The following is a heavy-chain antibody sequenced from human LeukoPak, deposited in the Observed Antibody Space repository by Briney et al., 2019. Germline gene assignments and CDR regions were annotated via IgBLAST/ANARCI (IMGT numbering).Heavy chain of an antibody. J-gene: IGHJ4*02. V-gene: IGHV3-30*04. Sequence: GRSLRLSCAASGFTFSSYAMHWVRQAPGKGLEWVAVISYDGSNKYYADSVKGRFTISRDNSKNTLYLQMNSLRAEDTAVYYCARDLGTRRDYWGQGTQVTVSS. CDR2: ISYDGSNK. CDR1: GFTFSSYA. D-gene: IGHD7-27*01. CDR3: ARDLGTRRDY.